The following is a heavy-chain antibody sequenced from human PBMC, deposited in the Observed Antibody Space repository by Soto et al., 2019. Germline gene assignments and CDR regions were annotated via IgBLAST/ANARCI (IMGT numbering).Heavy chain of an antibody. CDR2: IYYSGST. Sequence: QVQLQESGPGLVKPSETLSLTCTVSGGSISSYYWSWIRQPPGKGLEWIGYIYYSGSTYYNPSLKSRVTISVDTSKNQFSLNLSSVTAADTAVYYCARGGPGKQWLVSYGMDVWGQGTTVTVSS. CDR1: GGSISSYY. D-gene: IGHD6-19*01. V-gene: IGHV4-59*01. J-gene: IGHJ6*02. CDR3: ARGGPGKQWLVSYGMDV.